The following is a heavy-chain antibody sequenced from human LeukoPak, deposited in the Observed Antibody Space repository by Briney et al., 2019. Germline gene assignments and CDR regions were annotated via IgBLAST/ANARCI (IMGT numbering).Heavy chain of an antibody. D-gene: IGHD2-15*01. CDR2: ISSSGSTT. CDR3: ARGYCSGGSCYFDY. Sequence: GGSLRLSCAASGFTFSNYEMNWVRQAPGKGLEWVSYISSSGSTTYYADSVRGRFTISRDNAKNSLYLQMNSLRAEDTAVYYCARGYCSGGSCYFDYWGQGTLVTVSS. J-gene: IGHJ4*02. V-gene: IGHV3-48*03. CDR1: GFTFSNYE.